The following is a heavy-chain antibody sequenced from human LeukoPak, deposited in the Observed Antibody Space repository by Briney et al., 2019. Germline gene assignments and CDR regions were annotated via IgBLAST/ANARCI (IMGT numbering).Heavy chain of an antibody. CDR1: GFTFSTLG. V-gene: IGHV3-30*03. J-gene: IGHJ4*02. Sequence: PGGSLRLSCAASGFTFSTLGMHWVRQAPGKGLEWVALISTDGSYNYYADSVKGRFTISRDNSKNTLYLQMNSLRAEDTAVYYCATRFDYWGQGTRVTVSS. CDR3: ATRFDY. CDR2: ISTDGSYN. D-gene: IGHD1-14*01.